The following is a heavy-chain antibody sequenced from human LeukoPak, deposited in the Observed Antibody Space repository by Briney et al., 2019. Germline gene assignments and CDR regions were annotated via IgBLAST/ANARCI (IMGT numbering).Heavy chain of an antibody. CDR1: GFTFSSYG. D-gene: IGHD2/OR15-2a*01. Sequence: GGSLRLSCAASGFTFSSYGMSWVRQAPGKGLEWVSSISSSSSYIYYADSVKGRFTISRDNAKNSLYLQMNSLRAEDTAVYYCARDQTTYYFDYWGQGTLVTVSS. CDR2: ISSSSSYI. V-gene: IGHV3-21*01. J-gene: IGHJ4*02. CDR3: ARDQTTYYFDY.